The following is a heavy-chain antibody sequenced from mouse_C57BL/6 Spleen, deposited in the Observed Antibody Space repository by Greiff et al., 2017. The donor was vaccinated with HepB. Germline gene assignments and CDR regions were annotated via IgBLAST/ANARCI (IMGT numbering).Heavy chain of an antibody. CDR3: ARYYDGSEGFAY. D-gene: IGHD1-1*01. Sequence: QVQLQQPGAELVKPGASVKLSCKASGYTFTSYWMQWVKQRPGQGLEWIGEIDPSDSYTNYNQKFKGKATLTVDTSSSTAYMQLSSLTSEDSAVYYCARYYDGSEGFAYWGQGTLVTVSA. J-gene: IGHJ3*01. V-gene: IGHV1-50*01. CDR1: GYTFTSYW. CDR2: IDPSDSYT.